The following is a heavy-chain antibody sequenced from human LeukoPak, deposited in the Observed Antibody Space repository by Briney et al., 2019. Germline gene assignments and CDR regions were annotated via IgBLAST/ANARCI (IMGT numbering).Heavy chain of an antibody. Sequence: ASVKVSCKASGYTFTGYYMHWVRQAPGQGLQWMGWINPNSGGTNYAQKFQGWVTMTRDTSISTAYMELSRLRSDDTAVYYCARGLVVPAAIGFGYWDQGTLVTASS. V-gene: IGHV1-2*04. J-gene: IGHJ4*02. CDR1: GYTFTGYY. D-gene: IGHD2-2*01. CDR3: ARGLVVPAAIGFGY. CDR2: INPNSGGT.